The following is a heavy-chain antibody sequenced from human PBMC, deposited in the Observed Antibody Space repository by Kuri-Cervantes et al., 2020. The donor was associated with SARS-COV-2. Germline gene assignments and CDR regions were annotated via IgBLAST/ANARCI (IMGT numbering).Heavy chain of an antibody. CDR1: GYSFATYW. V-gene: IGHV5-51*01. CDR3: ARHFRHKDWLIPEVSTYFDS. Sequence: GESLKISCKGSGYSFATYWIGWVRQMPGKGLEWVGIIYGGDSDTRYSPSFQGQVTMSSDRSISTAYLQWSSLKASDTAIYYCARHFRHKDWLIPEVSTYFDSWGQATLVTVSS. CDR2: IYGGDSDT. J-gene: IGHJ4*02. D-gene: IGHD3-22*01.